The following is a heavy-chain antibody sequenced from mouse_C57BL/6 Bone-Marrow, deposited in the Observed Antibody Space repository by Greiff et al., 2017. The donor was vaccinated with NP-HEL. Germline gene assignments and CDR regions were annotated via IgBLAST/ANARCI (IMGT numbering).Heavy chain of an antibody. CDR1: GYTFTSYC. V-gene: IGHV1-55*01. CDR2: IYPGSGST. Sequence: QVQLQQPGAELVKPGASVKISCKASGYTFTSYCITWVKQRPGQGLEWIGDIYPGSGSTNYNEKFKSKATLTVDTSSSTAYMQLSSLTSEDSAVYYCAVLLRYPWYAMDYWGQGTSVTVSS. D-gene: IGHD1-1*01. CDR3: AVLLRYPWYAMDY. J-gene: IGHJ4*01.